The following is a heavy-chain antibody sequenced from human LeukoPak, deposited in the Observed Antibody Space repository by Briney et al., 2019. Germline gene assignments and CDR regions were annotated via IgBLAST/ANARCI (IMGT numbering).Heavy chain of an antibody. CDR1: GFTVSSNY. J-gene: IGHJ4*02. CDR3: AKDRKLVYGGGLDY. CDR2: IYSGGST. V-gene: IGHV3-66*01. Sequence: PGGSLRLSCAASGFTVSSNYMSWVRQAPGKGLEWVSVIYSGGSTYYADSVKGRFTISRDNSKNTLYLQMNSLRAEDTAVYYCAKDRKLVYGGGLDYWGQGTLVIVSS. D-gene: IGHD6-6*01.